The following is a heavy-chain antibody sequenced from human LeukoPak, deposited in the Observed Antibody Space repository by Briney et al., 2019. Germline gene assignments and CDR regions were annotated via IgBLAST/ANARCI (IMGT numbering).Heavy chain of an antibody. J-gene: IGHJ4*02. D-gene: IGHD1-26*01. V-gene: IGHV1-69*05. CDR1: GGTFSSYT. CDR3: AKSGGSYRLEYYFDY. Sequence: SVKVSCKASGGTFSSYTISWVRQAPGQGLEWMGGIIPIFGTTNYAQRFQGRVTITTDESKSTAYMELSSLRSEDTAVYYCAKSGGSYRLEYYFDYWGQGTLVTVSS. CDR2: IIPIFGTT.